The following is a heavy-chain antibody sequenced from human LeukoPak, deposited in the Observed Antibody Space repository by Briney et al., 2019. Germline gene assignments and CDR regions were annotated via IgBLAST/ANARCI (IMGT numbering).Heavy chain of an antibody. CDR1: GYSISSGYY. D-gene: IGHD6-19*01. Sequence: PSETLSLTCTVSGYSISSGYYWGWIRQPPGKGLEWIGSIYHSGSTYYNPSLKSRVTISVDTSKNQFSLKLSSVTAADTAVYYCASIAVAGNGAFDIWGQGTMVTVSS. V-gene: IGHV4-38-2*02. CDR2: IYHSGST. CDR3: ASIAVAGNGAFDI. J-gene: IGHJ3*02.